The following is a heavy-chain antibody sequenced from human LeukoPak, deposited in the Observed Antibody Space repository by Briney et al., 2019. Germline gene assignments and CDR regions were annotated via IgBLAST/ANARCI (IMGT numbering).Heavy chain of an antibody. CDR3: AAKVELRSNGPYFNS. Sequence: GGSLRLSCAPSGFTVSSNYMSWVRQAPGKGLERVSVIYSGGDTFYADSVKGRFTISRDNSKNTLYLQMNSLRAEDTAVYYCAAKVELRSNGPYFNSWGQGTLVTVSS. J-gene: IGHJ4*02. D-gene: IGHD1-7*01. CDR2: IYSGGDT. CDR1: GFTVSSNY. V-gene: IGHV3-53*01.